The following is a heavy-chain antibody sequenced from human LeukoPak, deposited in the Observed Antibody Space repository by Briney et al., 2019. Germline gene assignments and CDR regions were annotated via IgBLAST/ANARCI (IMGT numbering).Heavy chain of an antibody. Sequence: RGSLRLSCSASGFTFSSYAMHWVRQAPGKGLEYVSAISSNGGSTYYADSVKGRFTISRDNSKNTLYLQMSSLRAEDTAVYYCVKGSNLRYFDWLNDYWGQGTLVTVSS. CDR2: ISSNGGST. J-gene: IGHJ4*02. D-gene: IGHD3-9*01. CDR1: GFTFSSYA. CDR3: VKGSNLRYFDWLNDY. V-gene: IGHV3-64D*09.